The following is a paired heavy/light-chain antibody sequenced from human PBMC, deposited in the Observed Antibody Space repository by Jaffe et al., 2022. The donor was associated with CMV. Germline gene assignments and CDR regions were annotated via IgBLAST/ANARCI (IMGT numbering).Heavy chain of an antibody. V-gene: IGHV5-51*01. D-gene: IGHD2-15*01. Sequence: EVQLVQSGVEVKKPGEPLKISCKGFGYSFPSFWIGWVRQMPGEGLEWMGIIYPADSDTRYSPSFQGQVTISADKSITTAYLQWSSLKASDTAMYYCARHREVPVVKDAFDIWGQGTMVTVSS. CDR1: GYSFPSFW. CDR3: ARHREVPVVKDAFDI. J-gene: IGHJ3*02. CDR2: IYPADSDT.
Light chain of an antibody. CDR1: SSNIGYSY. Sequence: QSVLTQPPSVSAAPGQKVTISCSGSSSNIGYSYVSWYQQVPGTAPKLLIYDNNKRPSGIPDRFSGSKSGTSATLGVTGLETGDEADYYCGTWDNSLSAGVFGGGTTLTVL. V-gene: IGLV1-51*01. CDR2: DNN. J-gene: IGLJ3*02. CDR3: GTWDNSLSAGV.